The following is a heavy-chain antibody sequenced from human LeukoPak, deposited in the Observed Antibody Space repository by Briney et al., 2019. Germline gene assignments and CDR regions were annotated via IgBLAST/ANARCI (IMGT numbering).Heavy chain of an antibody. J-gene: IGHJ4*02. CDR1: GFTLSRYG. D-gene: IGHD2-2*01. V-gene: IGHV3-64D*06. CDR3: VKGYCSSISCSLIDY. CDR2: NSSNGGST. Sequence: GGSLRLSCSASGFTLSRYGMHWVRQAPGKGLEYVSGNSSNGGSTNYADSVKGRFTISRDNSKNTLHLQMSSLRAEDTAVYYCVKGYCSSISCSLIDYGGQGTLVTVSS.